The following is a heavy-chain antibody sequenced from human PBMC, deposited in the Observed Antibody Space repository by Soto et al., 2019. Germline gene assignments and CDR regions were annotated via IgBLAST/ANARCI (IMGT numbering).Heavy chain of an antibody. J-gene: IGHJ6*03. D-gene: IGHD4-17*01. CDR3: ARDGTTRTHDYGDISTSNYYYYMDV. V-gene: IGHV4-59*01. CDR1: GGSISSYY. CDR2: IYYSGST. Sequence: SETLSLTCTVSGGSISSYYWSWIRQPPGKGLEWIGYIYYSGSTNYNPSLKSRVTISVDTSKNQFSLKLSSVTAADTAVYYCARDGTTRTHDYGDISTSNYYYYMDVWGKGTTVTVSS.